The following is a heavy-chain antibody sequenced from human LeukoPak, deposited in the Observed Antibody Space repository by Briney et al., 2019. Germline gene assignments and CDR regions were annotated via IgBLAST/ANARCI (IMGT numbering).Heavy chain of an antibody. V-gene: IGHV3-11*01. Sequence: GGSLRLSCAASGFTFSDYYMSWIRQAPGKGLERVSYISSSGSTIYYADSVKGRFTISRDNAKNSLYLQMNSLRAEDTAVYYWAREQLWFRGRGGSFGYWGQGTLVTVSS. J-gene: IGHJ4*02. CDR1: GFTFSDYY. D-gene: IGHD5-18*01. CDR3: AREQLWFRGRGGSFGY. CDR2: ISSSGSTI.